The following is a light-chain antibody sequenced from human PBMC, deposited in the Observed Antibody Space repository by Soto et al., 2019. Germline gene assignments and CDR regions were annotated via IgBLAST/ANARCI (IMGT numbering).Light chain of an antibody. Sequence: QSVLTQPPSVSAAPGQKVTISCSGSSSNIGNNYVSWYQQLPGTAPKLLIYDNNKRPSGIPDRFSGSKSGTSASLTVTGLQAEYEADYYCSSYAGSYNFFYVFGTGTKVTVL. J-gene: IGLJ1*01. CDR1: SSNIGNNY. V-gene: IGLV1-51*01. CDR3: SSYAGSYNFFYV. CDR2: DNN.